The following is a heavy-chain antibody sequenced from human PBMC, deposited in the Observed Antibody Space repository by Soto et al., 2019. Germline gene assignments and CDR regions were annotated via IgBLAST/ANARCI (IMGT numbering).Heavy chain of an antibody. V-gene: IGHV1-69*02. J-gene: IGHJ4*02. CDR1: GGTFSSYT. D-gene: IGHD3-9*01. CDR2: IIPILGIA. CDR3: ANILTAPPRRDY. Sequence: QVQLVQSGAEVKKPGSSVKVSCKASGGTFSSYTISWVRQAPGQGLEWMGRIIPILGIANYAQKFQGRVTVTADKSTSTAYMELSSLRAEDTAVYYCANILTAPPRRDYWGQGTLVTVSS.